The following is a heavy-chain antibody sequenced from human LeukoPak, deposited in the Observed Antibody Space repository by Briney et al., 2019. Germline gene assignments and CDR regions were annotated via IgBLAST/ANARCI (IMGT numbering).Heavy chain of an antibody. CDR1: GGSISSSSYY. Sequence: SETLSLTCTVSGGSISSSSYYWGWIRQPPGKGLEWIGSIYYSGSTYYNPSLKGRVTISVDTSKNQFSLKLSSVTAADTAVYYCARPLRGDYGDYVGAFDIWGQGTMVTVSS. D-gene: IGHD4-17*01. V-gene: IGHV4-39*01. J-gene: IGHJ3*02. CDR2: IYYSGST. CDR3: ARPLRGDYGDYVGAFDI.